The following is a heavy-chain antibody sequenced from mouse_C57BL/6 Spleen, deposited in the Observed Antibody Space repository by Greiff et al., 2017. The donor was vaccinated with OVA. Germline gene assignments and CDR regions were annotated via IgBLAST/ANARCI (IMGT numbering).Heavy chain of an antibody. CDR1: GFSLTSYG. CDR2: IWSGGST. V-gene: IGHV2-2*01. Sequence: VKVEESGPGLVQPSQSLSITCTVSGFSLTSYGVHWVRQSPGKGLEWLGVIWSGGSTDYNAAFISRLSISKDNSKSQVFFKMNSLQADDTAIYYCARNRDTSRSFDVWGTGTTVTVSS. D-gene: IGHD3-1*01. J-gene: IGHJ1*03. CDR3: ARNRDTSRSFDV.